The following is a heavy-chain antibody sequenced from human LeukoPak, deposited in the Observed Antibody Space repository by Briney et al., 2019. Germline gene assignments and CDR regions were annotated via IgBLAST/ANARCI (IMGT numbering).Heavy chain of an antibody. CDR3: ARYREPYNFDHAFDL. Sequence: PSETLSLTCAVSGASVSSGTYYWSWIRQPAGKGLEWIGRIYTSGSTSYNPSLKSRVTISVDTSKNQFSLKLNSVTAADTAVYYCARYREPYNFDHAFDLWGQGTMVTVSS. CDR2: IYTSGST. V-gene: IGHV4-61*02. CDR1: GASVSSGTYY. J-gene: IGHJ3*01. D-gene: IGHD5-24*01.